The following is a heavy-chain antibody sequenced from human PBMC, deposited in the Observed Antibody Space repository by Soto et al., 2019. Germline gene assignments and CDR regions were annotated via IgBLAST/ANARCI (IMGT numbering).Heavy chain of an antibody. CDR2: IYYSGST. D-gene: IGHD6-19*01. Sequence: PSETLSLTCTVSGGPISSYYWSWIRQPPGKGLEWIGYIYYSGSTNYNPSLKSRVTISVDTSKNQFSLKLSSVTAADTAVYYCARRVSSGVGNCFDPWGQGTLVTVSS. CDR3: ARRVSSGVGNCFDP. CDR1: GGPISSYY. J-gene: IGHJ5*02. V-gene: IGHV4-59*01.